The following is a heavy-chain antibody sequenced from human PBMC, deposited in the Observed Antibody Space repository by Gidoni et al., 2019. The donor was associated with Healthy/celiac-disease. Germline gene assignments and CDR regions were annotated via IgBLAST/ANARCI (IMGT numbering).Heavy chain of an antibody. D-gene: IGHD3-10*01. Sequence: QVQLQQWGAGLLKPSETLSLTCAVDGGSFSGYYWSWIRQPPGKGLEWIGEINHSGSTNYNPSLKSRVTISVDTSKNQFSLKLSSVTAADTAVYYCASGRYYGPYAYWGQGTLVTVSS. CDR2: INHSGST. CDR3: ASGRYYGPYAY. J-gene: IGHJ4*02. V-gene: IGHV4-34*01. CDR1: GGSFSGYY.